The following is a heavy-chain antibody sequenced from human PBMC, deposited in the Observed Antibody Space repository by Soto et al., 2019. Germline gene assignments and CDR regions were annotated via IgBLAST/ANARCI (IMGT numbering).Heavy chain of an antibody. CDR2: INIDGSST. J-gene: IGHJ4*02. CDR3: ARGNIGLAVRGLFDY. D-gene: IGHD3-10*02. Sequence: EVQLVESGGGLVQPGGSLRLSCAASKFTFSSYWMHWVRQAPGKGLVWVSRINIDGSSTSYAGSVKGRFTVSRDNAKNTLYLQMNSLRAEDTAVYYCARGNIGLAVRGLFDYWGQGTLVTVSS. V-gene: IGHV3-74*01. CDR1: KFTFSSYW.